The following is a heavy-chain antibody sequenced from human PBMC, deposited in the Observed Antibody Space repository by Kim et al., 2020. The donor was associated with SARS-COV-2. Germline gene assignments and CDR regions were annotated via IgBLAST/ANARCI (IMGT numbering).Heavy chain of an antibody. CDR3: TTVAVITMVRVEYSYYYYAMDF. CDR1: GFTFSNAG. D-gene: IGHD3-10*01. J-gene: IGHJ6*02. V-gene: IGHV3-15*01. Sequence: GGSLRLSCAASGFTFSNAGMSWVRQAPGKGLEWVGRIKSKTDGGTTDYAAPVKGRFTISRDDSKNTLYLQMNSLKTEDTAVYYCTTVAVITMVRVEYSYYYYAMDFWGQGTTVTVSS. CDR2: IKSKTDGGTT.